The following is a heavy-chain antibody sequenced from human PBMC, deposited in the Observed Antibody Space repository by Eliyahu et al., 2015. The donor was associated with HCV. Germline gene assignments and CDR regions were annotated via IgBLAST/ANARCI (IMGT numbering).Heavy chain of an antibody. J-gene: IGHJ4*02. V-gene: IGHV3-11*05. Sequence: QVQLVESGGGLVKPGGSLRLXCAASGFXFSDYYMSWIRQAPGKGLEWVSYISSSSSYTNYADSVKGRFTISRDNAKNSLYLQMNSLRAEDTAVYYCARAPPSMVLYYFDYWGQGTLVTVSS. D-gene: IGHD2-8*02. CDR2: ISSSSSYT. CDR1: GFXFSDYY. CDR3: ARAPPSMVLYYFDY.